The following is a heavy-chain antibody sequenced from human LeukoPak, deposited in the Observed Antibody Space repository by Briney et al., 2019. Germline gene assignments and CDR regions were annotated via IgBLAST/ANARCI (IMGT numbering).Heavy chain of an antibody. V-gene: IGHV3-30*02. D-gene: IGHD3/OR15-3a*01. CDR2: IRYDGSNK. CDR1: GFTFSSYG. J-gene: IGHJ4*02. Sequence: GGSLRLSCAASGFTFSSYGMHWVRQAPGKGLEWVAFIRYDGSNKYYADSVKGRFTISRDNSKNTLYLQMNNLRAEDTAVYYCARDWTGPRDYWGQGTLVTVSS. CDR3: ARDWTGPRDY.